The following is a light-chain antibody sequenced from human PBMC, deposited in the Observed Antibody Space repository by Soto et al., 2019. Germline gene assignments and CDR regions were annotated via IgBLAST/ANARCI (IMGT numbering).Light chain of an antibody. CDR2: DDD. CDR3: GSWDSSLSAYV. J-gene: IGLJ1*01. V-gene: IGLV1-51*01. Sequence: QSVLTQPASVSGSPGQSITLSCTGSSNDFGAYKYVSWYQHHPGKAPKLLIYDDDKRPSGIPDRFSGSKSGTSATLGITGFQTGDEADYYCGSWDSSLSAYVFGTGTKVTVL. CDR1: SNDFGAYKY.